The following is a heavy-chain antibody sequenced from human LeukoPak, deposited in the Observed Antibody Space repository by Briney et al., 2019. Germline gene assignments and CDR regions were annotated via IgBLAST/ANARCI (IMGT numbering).Heavy chain of an antibody. CDR2: ISSSSSYI. CDR3: ARGTDDYIWGSYRYDDFDY. J-gene: IGHJ4*02. CDR1: GFTFSSYS. Sequence: GGSLRPSCAASGFTFSSYSMNWVRQAPGKGLEWVSSISSSSSYIYYADSVKGRFTISRDNAKNSLYLQMNSLRAEDTAVYYCARGTDDYIWGSYRYDDFDYWGQGTLVTVSS. V-gene: IGHV3-21*01. D-gene: IGHD3-16*02.